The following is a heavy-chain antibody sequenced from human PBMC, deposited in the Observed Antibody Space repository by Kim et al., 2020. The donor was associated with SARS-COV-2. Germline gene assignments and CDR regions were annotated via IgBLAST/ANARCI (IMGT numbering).Heavy chain of an antibody. D-gene: IGHD6-13*01. CDR2: ISYDGSNK. V-gene: IGHV3-30*04. CDR3: ARGLDSSSWYLGAFDI. CDR1: GFTFSSYA. J-gene: IGHJ3*02. Sequence: GGSLRLSCAASGFTFSSYAMHWVRQAPGKGLEWVAVISYDGSNKYYADSVKGRFTISRDNSKNTLYLQMNSLRAEDTAVYYCARGLDSSSWYLGAFDIWGQGTMVTVSS.